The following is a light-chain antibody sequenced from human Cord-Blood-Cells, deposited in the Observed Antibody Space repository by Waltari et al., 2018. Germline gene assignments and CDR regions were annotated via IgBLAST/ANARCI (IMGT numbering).Light chain of an antibody. V-gene: IGKV3-11*01. CDR1: QSVSSY. CDR2: DAS. CDR3: QQRSNWPPRWT. Sequence: EIVLTQSPATLSLSPGERATLSCRVSQSVSSYLAWYQQKPGQAPRLLIYDASNRATVIPARFSGRWSGTEFTLTISSLEPEDFAVYYCQQRSNWPPRWTFGQGTKVEIK. J-gene: IGKJ1*01.